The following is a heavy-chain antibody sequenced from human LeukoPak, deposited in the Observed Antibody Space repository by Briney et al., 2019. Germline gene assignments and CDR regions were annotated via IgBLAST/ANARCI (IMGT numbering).Heavy chain of an antibody. CDR3: AKITINTXLXTSXWYNGELTFDL. J-gene: IGHJ3*01. CDR2: VSGSGGNI. V-gene: IGHV3-23*01. D-gene: IGHD6-19*01. CDR1: GLTFSSFA. Sequence: PGGSLRLSCAASGLTFSSFAMGWVRQAPGKGLEWVSTVSGSGGNIYYADSVKGRFTISRDNSKHTLYLQMNSLRADDTAVYYCAKITINTXLXTSXWYNGELTFDLWGQGTMVTVSS.